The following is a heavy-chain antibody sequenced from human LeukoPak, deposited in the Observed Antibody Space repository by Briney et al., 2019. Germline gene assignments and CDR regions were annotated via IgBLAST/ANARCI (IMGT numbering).Heavy chain of an antibody. CDR3: AGSLSSGWMGDYYYYMDV. CDR2: IIPIFGTA. V-gene: IGHV1-69*06. CDR1: GGTFSSYA. D-gene: IGHD6-19*01. J-gene: IGHJ6*03. Sequence: ASVKVSCKASGGTFSSYAISWVRQAPGQGLEWMGGIIPIFGTANYAQKFQGRVTITADKSTSTAYMELSSLRSEDTAVYYCAGSLSSGWMGDYYYYMDVWGKGTTVTVSS.